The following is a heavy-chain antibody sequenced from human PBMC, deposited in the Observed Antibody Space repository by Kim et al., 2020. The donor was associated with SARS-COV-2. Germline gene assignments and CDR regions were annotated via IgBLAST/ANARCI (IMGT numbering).Heavy chain of an antibody. D-gene: IGHD1-20*01. V-gene: IGHV1-69*13. CDR1: GGTFSSYA. CDR2: IIPIFGTA. CDR3: ARDARYFGYYYYGMDV. J-gene: IGHJ6*02. Sequence: SVKVSCKASGGTFSSYAISWVRQAPGQGLEWMGGIIPIFGTANYAQKFQGRVTITADESTSTAYMELSSLRSEDTAVYYCARDARYFGYYYYGMDVWGQGTTVTVSS.